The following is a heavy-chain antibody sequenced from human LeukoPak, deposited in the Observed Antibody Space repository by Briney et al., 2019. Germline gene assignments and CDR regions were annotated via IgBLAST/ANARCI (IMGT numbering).Heavy chain of an antibody. CDR2: IDPNSGGT. V-gene: IGHV1-2*02. D-gene: IGHD1-26*01. Sequence: ASVKVSCKASGYTFTDYYINWGRQAPGQGVEWMGWIDPNSGGTNYEQKFQGRVTMTRDTSISTAYMELSSLRSGDTAMYYCTRALGSDYWGQGTLVTVSS. CDR1: GYTFTDYY. J-gene: IGHJ4*02. CDR3: TRALGSDY.